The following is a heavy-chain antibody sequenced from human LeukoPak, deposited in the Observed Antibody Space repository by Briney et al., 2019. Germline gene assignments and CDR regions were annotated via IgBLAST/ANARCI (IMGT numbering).Heavy chain of an antibody. CDR2: IYYSGST. CDR1: GGSISSYY. V-gene: IGHV4-59*01. J-gene: IGHJ1*01. D-gene: IGHD6-13*01. Sequence: SETLSLTCTVSGGSISSYYWSWIRQPPGKGLGWIGYIYYSGSTNYNPSLKSRVTISVDTSKNQFSLKLSSVTAADTAVYYCARGAAGTGAEYFQHWGQGTLVTVSP. CDR3: ARGAAGTGAEYFQH.